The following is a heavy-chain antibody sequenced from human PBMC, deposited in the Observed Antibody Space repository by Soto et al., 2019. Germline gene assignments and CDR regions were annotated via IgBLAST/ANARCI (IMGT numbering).Heavy chain of an antibody. Sequence: GSLRLSCAASGFTFSSYAMHWVRQAPGKGLEWVAVISYDGSNKYYADSVKGRFTISRDNSKNTLYLQMNSLRAEDTAVYYCARGSLGYSSVDYWGQGTLVTVSS. CDR2: ISYDGSNK. J-gene: IGHJ4*02. D-gene: IGHD6-13*01. V-gene: IGHV3-30-3*01. CDR3: ARGSLGYSSVDY. CDR1: GFTFSSYA.